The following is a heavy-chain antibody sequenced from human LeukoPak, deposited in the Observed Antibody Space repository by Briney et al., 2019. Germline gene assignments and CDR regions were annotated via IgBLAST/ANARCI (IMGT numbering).Heavy chain of an antibody. J-gene: IGHJ6*02. CDR3: ARGAVRGVISPGDV. CDR2: IIPILGIA. D-gene: IGHD3-10*01. CDR1: GGTFSSYA. V-gene: IGHV1-69*04. Sequence: GSSVKVSCKASGGTFSSYAISWVRQAPGQGLEWMGRIIPILGIANYAQQFQGRATITADKSTSTAYMELSSLRSEDTAVYYCARGAVRGVISPGDVWGQGTPVTVSS.